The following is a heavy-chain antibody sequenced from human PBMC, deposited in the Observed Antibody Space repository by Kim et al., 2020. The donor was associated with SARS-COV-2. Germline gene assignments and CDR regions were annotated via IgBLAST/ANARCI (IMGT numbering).Heavy chain of an antibody. CDR1: GFTFSSYA. CDR3: ARDIAAAGYYFDY. CDR2: ISGSGGST. D-gene: IGHD6-13*01. Sequence: GGSLRLSCAASGFTFSSYAMSWVRQAPGKGLEWVSAISGSGGSTYYADSVKGRFTISRDNSKNTLYLQMNSLRAEDTAVYYCARDIAAAGYYFDYWGQGTLVTVSS. J-gene: IGHJ4*02. V-gene: IGHV3-23*01.